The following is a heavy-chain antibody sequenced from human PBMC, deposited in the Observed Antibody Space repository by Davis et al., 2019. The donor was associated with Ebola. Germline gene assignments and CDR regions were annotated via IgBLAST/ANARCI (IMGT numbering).Heavy chain of an antibody. CDR1: GFTFPTYS. V-gene: IGHV3-23*01. J-gene: IGHJ3*02. Sequence: GESLKISCAAPGFTFPTYSMMWVRQAPGKGLEWVSSISSGVGVPYYADSVKDRFTISRDNSKNTLFLQMNSLRAEDTAVYYCAREGEDYGGKLDAFDIWGQGTKVTVSS. CDR3: AREGEDYGGKLDAFDI. D-gene: IGHD4-23*01. CDR2: ISSGVGVP.